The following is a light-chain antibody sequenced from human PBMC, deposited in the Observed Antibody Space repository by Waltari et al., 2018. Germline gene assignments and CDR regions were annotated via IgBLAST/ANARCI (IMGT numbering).Light chain of an antibody. CDR2: GAS. CDR3: QQYGRSPYT. J-gene: IGKJ2*01. CDR1: QSLSSTY. V-gene: IGKV3-20*01. Sequence: EIVLTQSPGTLSLSPGERATLSCRASQSLSSTYLAWYQQKPGQAPSLLIYGASSRATGIPDRFSGSGSGTDFTLSISRLEPEDSAVYYCQQYGRSPYTFGQGTKLEIK.